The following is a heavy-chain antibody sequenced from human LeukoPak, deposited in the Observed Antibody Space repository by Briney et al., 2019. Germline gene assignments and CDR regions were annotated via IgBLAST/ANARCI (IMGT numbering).Heavy chain of an antibody. CDR1: GYTFTAYY. Sequence: ASVKVSCKASGYTFTAYYMHWVRQAPGQGLEWMGWINPNTGGTNYAPKFQGRVTMTRDTSISTAYMVLSSLTFDDTAVYYCARDDNFQFDSRGQGTLVTVSS. CDR3: ARDDNFQFDS. V-gene: IGHV1-2*02. D-gene: IGHD1-1*01. J-gene: IGHJ4*02. CDR2: INPNTGGT.